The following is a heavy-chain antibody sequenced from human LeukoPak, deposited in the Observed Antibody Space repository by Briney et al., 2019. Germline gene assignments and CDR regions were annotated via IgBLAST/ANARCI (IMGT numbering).Heavy chain of an antibody. CDR2: ISYDGSNK. Sequence: PGGSLRLSCAASGFTFSSYAMHWVRQAPGKGLEWVAVISYDGSNKYYADSVKGRFTISRDNSKNTLYLQMNSLRAEDTAVYYCARDRGYDSSGYYWDHWGQGTLVTVSS. CDR3: ARDRGYDSSGYYWDH. V-gene: IGHV3-30-3*01. J-gene: IGHJ4*02. CDR1: GFTFSSYA. D-gene: IGHD3-22*01.